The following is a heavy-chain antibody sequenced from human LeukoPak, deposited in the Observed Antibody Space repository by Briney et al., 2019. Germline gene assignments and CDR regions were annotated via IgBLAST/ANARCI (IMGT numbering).Heavy chain of an antibody. CDR1: GGSISSGDYY. CDR3: ARGNYDYVWGSYRYSYYGMDV. D-gene: IGHD3-16*02. J-gene: IGHJ6*02. CDR2: IYYSGST. V-gene: IGHV4-30-4*01. Sequence: SETLSLTCTVSGGSISSGDYYWSWIRQPPGKGLEWIGYIYYSGSTYYNPSLKSRVTISVDTSKNQFSLKLSSVTAADTAVYYCARGNYDYVWGSYRYSYYGMDVWGQGTTVTVSS.